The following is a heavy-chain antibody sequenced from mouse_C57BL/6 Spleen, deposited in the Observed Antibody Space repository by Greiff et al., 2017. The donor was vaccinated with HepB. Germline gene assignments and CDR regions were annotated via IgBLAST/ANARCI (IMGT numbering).Heavy chain of an antibody. Sequence: QVQLQQSGAELVKPGASVKMSCKASGYTFTSYWITWVKQRPGQGLEWIGDIYPGSGSTNYNEKFKSKATLTVDTSSSTAYMQLSSLTSEDSAVYYCAGYGTWYFDVWGTGTTVTVSS. CDR1: GYTFTSYW. CDR3: AGYGTWYFDV. D-gene: IGHD2-10*02. J-gene: IGHJ1*03. V-gene: IGHV1-55*01. CDR2: IYPGSGST.